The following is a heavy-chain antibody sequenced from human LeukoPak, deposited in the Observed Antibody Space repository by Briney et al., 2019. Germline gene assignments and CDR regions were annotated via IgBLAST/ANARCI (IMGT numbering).Heavy chain of an antibody. Sequence: GGSLRLSCAASGFTFSSYAMNWVRQAPGKGLEWVSAICSNDNNTYYANSVKGRFTISRDNSKNTLSLQLNSLRAEDTAVYYCAKGTSSSCYSTPNYWGQGTLVTVSS. CDR2: ICSNDNNT. V-gene: IGHV3-23*01. J-gene: IGHJ4*02. D-gene: IGHD2-15*01. CDR3: AKGTSSSCYSTPNY. CDR1: GFTFSSYA.